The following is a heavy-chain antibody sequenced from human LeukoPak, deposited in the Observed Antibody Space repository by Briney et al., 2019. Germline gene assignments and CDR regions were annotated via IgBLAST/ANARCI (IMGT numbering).Heavy chain of an antibody. CDR2: IYYSGST. V-gene: IGHV4-39*01. J-gene: IGHJ4*02. Sequence: SETLSLTCTVSGGSISSSSYYWGWIRQPPGKGLEWIGSIYYSGSTYYNPSLKSRVTISVDTSKNQFSLKLSSVTAADTAVYYCARHRPPYEWLRLNPPGEFDYWGQGTLVTVSS. CDR1: GGSISSSSYY. CDR3: ARHRPPYEWLRLNPPGEFDY. D-gene: IGHD5-12*01.